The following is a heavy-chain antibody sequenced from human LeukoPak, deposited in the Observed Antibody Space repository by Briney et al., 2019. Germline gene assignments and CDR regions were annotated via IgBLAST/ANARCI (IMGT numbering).Heavy chain of an antibody. D-gene: IGHD6-13*01. Sequence: ASVTVSCTASGGTFSSYAISWVRQAPGQGLEWMGRIIPIFGTANYAQKFQGRVTITADKSTSTAYMELSSLRSEDTAVYYCEVAAAGQRDYWGQGTLVTVSS. V-gene: IGHV1-69*06. J-gene: IGHJ4*02. CDR3: EVAAAGQRDY. CDR2: IIPIFGTA. CDR1: GGTFSSYA.